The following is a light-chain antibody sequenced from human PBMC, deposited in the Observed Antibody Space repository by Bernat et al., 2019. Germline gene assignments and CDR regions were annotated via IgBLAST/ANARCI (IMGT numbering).Light chain of an antibody. Sequence: QSVLTQPPSASGTPGQRVTIPCSGSSSNIGSNTVNWYQQLPGTAPKLLIYSNNQRPSGVPDRFSGSKSGTSASLAISGLPSEDEADYYCAAWEGSLNGWVFGGRTKLTVL. CDR3: AAWEGSLNGWV. V-gene: IGLV1-44*01. J-gene: IGLJ3*02. CDR2: SNN. CDR1: SSNIGSNT.